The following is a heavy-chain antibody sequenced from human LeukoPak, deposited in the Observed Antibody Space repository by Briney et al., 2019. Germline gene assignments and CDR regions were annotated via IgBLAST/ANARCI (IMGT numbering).Heavy chain of an antibody. CDR1: GFSLSTSGVG. Sequence: ESGPTLVNPTQTLTLTCTFSGFSLSTSGVGVGWIRQPPGKALEWLALIYWDDDKRYSPSLKSRLAITKDTSKNQVVLTMTNMDPVDTATYYCAHRRNSGYDSGFDYWGQGTLVTVSS. D-gene: IGHD5-12*01. CDR3: AHRRNSGYDSGFDY. J-gene: IGHJ4*02. V-gene: IGHV2-5*02. CDR2: IYWDDDK.